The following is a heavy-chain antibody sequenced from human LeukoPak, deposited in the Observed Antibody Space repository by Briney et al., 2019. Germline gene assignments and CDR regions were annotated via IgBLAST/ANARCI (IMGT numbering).Heavy chain of an antibody. V-gene: IGHV3-9*01. D-gene: IGHD3-22*01. Sequence: GRSLRLSCAASGFTFDDYAMHWVRQAPGKGLEWVSGISWNSGSIGYADSVKGRFTISRDNAKNSLYLQMNSLRAEDTALYYCAKDRGNYYDSSGYPDFWGQGTLVTVSS. CDR1: GFTFDDYA. J-gene: IGHJ4*02. CDR3: AKDRGNYYDSSGYPDF. CDR2: ISWNSGSI.